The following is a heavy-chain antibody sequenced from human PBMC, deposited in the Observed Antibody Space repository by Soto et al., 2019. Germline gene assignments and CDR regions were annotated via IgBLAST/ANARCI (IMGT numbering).Heavy chain of an antibody. CDR3: ARDNDVWTGYFFDN. CDR1: GYTFTSYG. CDR2: ISAYNGNT. Sequence: ASVKVSCKASGYTFTSYGISWVRQAPGQGLEWMGWISAYNGNTNSAQKFQGRVTMTTDTSTTTAHMELRSLRTDDTAVYYCARDNDVWTGYFFDNWGQGTLVTVSS. J-gene: IGHJ4*02. D-gene: IGHD3-3*01. V-gene: IGHV1-18*01.